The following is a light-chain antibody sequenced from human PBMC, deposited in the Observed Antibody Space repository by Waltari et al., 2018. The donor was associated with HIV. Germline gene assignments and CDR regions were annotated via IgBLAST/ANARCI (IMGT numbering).Light chain of an antibody. V-gene: IGKV1-12*01. J-gene: IGKJ4*01. CDR1: QDIKTW. CDR2: DAS. Sequence: IQMTQSPSSLSASVGERVTITCRASQDIKTWLGWYQLKPGKAPKLLVFDASGLQSGVPSRFSGSGSGTLFSLTISNLQPEDSAAYFCQQATSFPLSFGGGTKVEI. CDR3: QQATSFPLS.